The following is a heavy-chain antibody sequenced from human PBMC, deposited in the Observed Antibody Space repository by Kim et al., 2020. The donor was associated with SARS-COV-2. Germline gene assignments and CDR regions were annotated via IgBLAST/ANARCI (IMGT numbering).Heavy chain of an antibody. D-gene: IGHD3-9*01. CDR3: AKDIHYDILTGHGTSHGMDV. CDR1: GFTFDDYA. J-gene: IGHJ6*02. V-gene: IGHV3-9*01. CDR2: ISWNSGSI. Sequence: GGSLRLSCAASGFTFDDYAMHWVRQAPGKGLEWVSGISWNSGSIGDADSVKGRFTISRDNAKNFMYLQMNSLRAEDTALNYCAKDIHYDILTGHGTSHGMDVWCQGTTVTVSS.